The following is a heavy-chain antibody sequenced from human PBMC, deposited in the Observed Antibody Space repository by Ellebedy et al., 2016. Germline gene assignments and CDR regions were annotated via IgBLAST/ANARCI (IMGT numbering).Heavy chain of an antibody. Sequence: SETLSLXXTVSAYSISSGNYWTWIRQPPGKGLEWIGEINHSGITKYNPSLKSRVNISVDTSKKQVSLRLNSVTAADTAVYYCARDQGYGDHYYDYWGQGTLVTVSS. V-gene: IGHV4-38-2*02. CDR2: INHSGIT. CDR1: AYSISSGNY. J-gene: IGHJ4*02. CDR3: ARDQGYGDHYYDY. D-gene: IGHD4-17*01.